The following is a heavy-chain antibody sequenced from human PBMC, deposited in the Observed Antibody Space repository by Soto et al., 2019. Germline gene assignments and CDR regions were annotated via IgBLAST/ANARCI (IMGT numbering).Heavy chain of an antibody. CDR3: AKDFSNVWGSYRYTGIEGY. V-gene: IGHV3-30*18. CDR1: GFTLSSYG. Sequence: GGSVRLYGLWTGFTLSSYGMDGIGQAPGKGLEWVAVISYDGSNKYYADSVKGRFTISRDNSKNTLYLQMHSLRAEDTAVYYCAKDFSNVWGSYRYTGIEGYWGQGT. D-gene: IGHD3-16*02. J-gene: IGHJ4*02. CDR2: ISYDGSNK.